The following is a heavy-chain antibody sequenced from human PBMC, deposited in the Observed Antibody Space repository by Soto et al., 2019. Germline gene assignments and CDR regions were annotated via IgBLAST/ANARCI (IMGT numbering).Heavy chain of an antibody. D-gene: IGHD1-1*01. CDR3: ARESRSELGTVEY. V-gene: IGHV4-4*07. Sequence: QVRLQESGPGLVKPSETLSLTCTVSGASISNYYWSWIRQTAGKGLECLGRIYASGTTTYNPSLRSRVTMSVDTSNNQFSLNLNSVTAADTAVYYCARESRSELGTVEYWGQGTPVTVSS. CDR2: IYASGTT. J-gene: IGHJ4*02. CDR1: GASISNYY.